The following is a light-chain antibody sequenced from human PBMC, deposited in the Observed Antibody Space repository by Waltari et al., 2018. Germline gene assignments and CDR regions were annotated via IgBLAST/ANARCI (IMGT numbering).Light chain of an antibody. Sequence: QSVLTQPPSASGTPGQRVTISCSGSTSNIGSNTVTWYQQFPGTAPKLLIYSNNQRPSGVPDRFSGSKSGTSASLAISGLQSEDEAEYYCAAWDDSLSGLYVFGPGTKVTVL. CDR2: SNN. CDR3: AAWDDSLSGLYV. V-gene: IGLV1-44*01. J-gene: IGLJ1*01. CDR1: TSNIGSNT.